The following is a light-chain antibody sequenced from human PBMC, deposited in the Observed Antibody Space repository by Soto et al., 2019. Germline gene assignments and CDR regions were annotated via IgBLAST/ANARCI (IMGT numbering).Light chain of an antibody. J-gene: IGKJ5*01. CDR1: QSVRSW. V-gene: IGKV1-5*01. CDR2: DAS. Sequence: EIQVTLYTSTLSASVGDRVTITCRASQSVRSWLAWYQQKPGRAPKFLIYDASSLESGVPSRFSGSESGTVFTLTISSLQAEDFATYYCQQFHTYLVTFGHGTRLEIK. CDR3: QQFHTYLVT.